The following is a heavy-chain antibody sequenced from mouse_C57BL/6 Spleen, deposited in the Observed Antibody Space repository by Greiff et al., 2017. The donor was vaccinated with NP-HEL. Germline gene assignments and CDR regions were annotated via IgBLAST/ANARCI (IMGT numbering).Heavy chain of an antibody. D-gene: IGHD2-10*02. J-gene: IGHJ4*01. CDR3: ARERYGHYRDYAMDY. V-gene: IGHV5-4*01. CDR1: GFTFSSYA. Sequence: EVKVVESGGGLVKPGGSLKLSCAASGFTFSSYAMSWVRQTPEKRLEWVATISDGGSYTYYPDNVKGRFTISRDNAKNNLYLQMSHLKSEDTAMYYCARERYGHYRDYAMDYWGQGTSVTVSS. CDR2: ISDGGSYT.